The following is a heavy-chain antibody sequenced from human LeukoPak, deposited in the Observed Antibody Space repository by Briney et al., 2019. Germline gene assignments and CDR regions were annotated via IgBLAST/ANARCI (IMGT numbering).Heavy chain of an antibody. CDR2: ISSRSSSI. Sequence: GGSLRLSCAASGFTFSTYTMNWVRQAPGKGLEWVSSISSRSSSIYYADSVKGRFTISRDNAKNSLYLQMNSLRAEDTAVYYCARAGLMVRGVYNWFDPWGQGTLVTVSS. CDR3: ARAGLMVRGVYNWFDP. CDR1: GFTFSTYT. D-gene: IGHD3-10*01. V-gene: IGHV3-21*01. J-gene: IGHJ5*02.